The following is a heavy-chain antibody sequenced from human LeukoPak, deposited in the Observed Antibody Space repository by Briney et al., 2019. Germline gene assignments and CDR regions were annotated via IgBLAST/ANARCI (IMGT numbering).Heavy chain of an antibody. D-gene: IGHD4-17*01. V-gene: IGHV3-23*01. CDR1: GFTFSSYG. Sequence: PGGSLRLSCVASGFTFSSYGMSWVRQAPGMGLEWVSAISGSGGTTYYAASVRGRFTISRDNSKNTLYLQMNSLKTEDTAVYYCTPHGRGDYAPLGGVDYWGQGTQVTVSS. J-gene: IGHJ4*02. CDR2: ISGSGGTT. CDR3: TPHGRGDYAPLGGVDY.